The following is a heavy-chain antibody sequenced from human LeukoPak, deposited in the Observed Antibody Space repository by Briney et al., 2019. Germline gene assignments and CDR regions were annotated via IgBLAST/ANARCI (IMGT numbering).Heavy chain of an antibody. Sequence: GSSVKVSCKASGGTFISYTISWVRQAPGQGLEWMGRIIPILGMANYAQKFQGRVTITADKSTSTAYMELSSLRSEDTAVYYCATRYCSGGSCPNRPYYYGMDVWGQGTTVTVSS. D-gene: IGHD2-15*01. CDR1: GGTFISYT. CDR3: ATRYCSGGSCPNRPYYYGMDV. CDR2: IIPILGMA. J-gene: IGHJ6*02. V-gene: IGHV1-69*02.